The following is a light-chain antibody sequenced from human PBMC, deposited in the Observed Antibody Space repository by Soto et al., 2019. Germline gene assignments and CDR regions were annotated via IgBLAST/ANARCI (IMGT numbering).Light chain of an antibody. Sequence: PQSPYTLGVSPEDRATLSCSARQSVSSNIAWYQQKPGPAPRPLIYGASTRATGIPARLSGSGSGTEFTLTISSLKPEDFAVYYCQQYNNWTQWTFGQGTKVDIK. CDR2: GAS. CDR1: QSVSSN. CDR3: QQYNNWTQWT. J-gene: IGKJ1*01. V-gene: IGKV3-15*01.